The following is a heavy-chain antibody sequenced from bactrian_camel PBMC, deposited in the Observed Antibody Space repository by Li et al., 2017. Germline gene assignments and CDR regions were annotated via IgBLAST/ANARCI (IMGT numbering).Heavy chain of an antibody. V-gene: IGHV3S63*01. J-gene: IGHJ6*01. D-gene: IGHD3*01. CDR2: ISSDGSP. CDR1: GLSYDDHA. CDR3: AADRGYGLGCDDGSGY. Sequence: QVQLVESGGGSVQAGGSLRLSCTASGLSYDDHAMGWYRLGPGNECELVSSISSDGSPYYLESVKGRFTISRDNAKNTVYLQMNSLKPEDAAVYYCAADRGYGLGCDDGSGYWGQGTQVTVS.